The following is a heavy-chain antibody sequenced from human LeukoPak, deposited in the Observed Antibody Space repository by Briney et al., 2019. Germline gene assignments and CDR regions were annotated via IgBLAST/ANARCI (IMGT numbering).Heavy chain of an antibody. CDR1: GGSFSGYY. CDR3: ARENYDFWSGYYPDY. V-gene: IGHV4-34*01. CDR2: INHSGST. J-gene: IGHJ4*02. Sequence: SETLSLTYAVYGGSFSGYYWSWIRQPPGKGLEWIGEINHSGSTNYNPSLKSRVTISVDTSKNQFSLKLSSVTAADTAVYYCARENYDFWSGYYPDYWGQGTLVTVSS. D-gene: IGHD3-3*01.